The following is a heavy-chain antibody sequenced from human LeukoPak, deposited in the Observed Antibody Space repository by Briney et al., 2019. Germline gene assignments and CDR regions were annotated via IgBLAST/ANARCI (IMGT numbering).Heavy chain of an antibody. J-gene: IGHJ2*01. CDR2: ICGNSKSI. Sequence: GGSLRLSCAASEFTFRSYSIYWVRQAPGEGLEWLAYICGNSKSIYYAESVKGRFTISRDNAKNSLFLQMNSLRVEDTAVYYCARDLGKWKKREWYFDLWGRGTLVTVSS. D-gene: IGHD1-1*01. CDR1: EFTFRSYS. V-gene: IGHV3-48*04. CDR3: ARDLGKWKKREWYFDL.